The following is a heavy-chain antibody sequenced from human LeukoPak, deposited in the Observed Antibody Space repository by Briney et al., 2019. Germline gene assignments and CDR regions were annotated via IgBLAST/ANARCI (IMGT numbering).Heavy chain of an antibody. Sequence: SETLSLTCTVSGVSISSYYWSWIRQPPGKGLEWVGYIYYSGSTNYNPSLKSRVTISVDTSRNQFSLKLSSVTAADTAVYYCARVSPSSWYDYWGQGTLVTVSS. D-gene: IGHD6-13*01. CDR2: IYYSGST. J-gene: IGHJ4*02. CDR1: GVSISSYY. CDR3: ARVSPSSWYDY. V-gene: IGHV4-59*01.